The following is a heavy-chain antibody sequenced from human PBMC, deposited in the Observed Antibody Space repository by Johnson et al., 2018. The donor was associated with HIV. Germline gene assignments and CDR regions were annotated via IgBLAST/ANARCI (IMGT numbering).Heavy chain of an antibody. CDR2: ISWNSGSI. CDR3: AARYSGYADAAFDI. V-gene: IGHV3-9*01. Sequence: VQVVESGGGLVQPGRSLRLSCAASGFTFDDYAMHWVRQAPGKGLEWVSGISWNSGSIGYADSVKGRFTISRDNAKNSLYLQMNSLRAEDTALYYCAARYSGYADAAFDIWGQGTMVTVSS. D-gene: IGHD5-12*01. CDR1: GFTFDDYA. J-gene: IGHJ3*02.